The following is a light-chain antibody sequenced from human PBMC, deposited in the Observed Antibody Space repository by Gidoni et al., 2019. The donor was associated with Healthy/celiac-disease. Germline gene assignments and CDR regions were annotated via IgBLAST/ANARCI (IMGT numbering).Light chain of an antibody. V-gene: IGKV3-11*01. CDR2: AAS. CDR1: QSVSSY. CDR3: QQRSNWPST. J-gene: IGKJ5*01. Sequence: EIVLTQSPATLSLSPGERATLSCRASQSVSSYLAWYQQKPGQAPRLLLYAASNRATGIPARFSGSVSGTDFTLTISSLEPEDFAVYYCQQRSNWPSTFGQGTRLEIK.